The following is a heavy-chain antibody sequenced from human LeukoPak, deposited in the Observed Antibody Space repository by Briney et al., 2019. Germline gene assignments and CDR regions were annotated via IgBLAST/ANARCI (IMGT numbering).Heavy chain of an antibody. CDR3: ARQTGSGLFILP. J-gene: IGHJ4*02. CDR1: GFTFSDYN. CDR2: ISRSGSTK. V-gene: IGHV3-11*01. Sequence: GGSLRLSCAASGFTFSDYNMRWIRQAPGKGLEWVSSISRSGSTKYYADSVKGRFTISRDNAKNSLFLQMNSLRAEDTAVYYCARQTGSGLFILPGGQGTLVTVSS. D-gene: IGHD3/OR15-3a*01.